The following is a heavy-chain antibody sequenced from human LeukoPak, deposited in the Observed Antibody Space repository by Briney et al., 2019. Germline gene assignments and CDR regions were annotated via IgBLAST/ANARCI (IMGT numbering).Heavy chain of an antibody. CDR2: IYTSGST. V-gene: IGHV4-4*07. CDR3: ARLSGYDWESFYDY. Sequence: SETLSLTCTVSGGSISSYYWSWIRQPAGKGLEWIGRIYTSGSTNYNPSLKSRVTISVDTSKNHFSLTLSSVTAADTAVYYCARLSGYDWESFYDYWGQGTLVTVSS. D-gene: IGHD5-12*01. J-gene: IGHJ4*02. CDR1: GGSISSYY.